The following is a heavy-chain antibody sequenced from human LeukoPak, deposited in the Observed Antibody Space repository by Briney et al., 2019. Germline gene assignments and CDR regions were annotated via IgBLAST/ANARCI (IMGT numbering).Heavy chain of an antibody. J-gene: IGHJ5*02. D-gene: IGHD5-24*01. V-gene: IGHV1-69*04. CDR2: IIPILGIA. Sequence: GASVKVSCKASGGTFSSYAISWVRQAPGQGLEWMGRIIPILGIANYAQKFQGRVTITADKSTSTAYMELSSLRSEDTAVYYCARERTDGYKMYNWFDPWGQGTLVTVSS. CDR3: ARERTDGYKMYNWFDP. CDR1: GGTFSSYA.